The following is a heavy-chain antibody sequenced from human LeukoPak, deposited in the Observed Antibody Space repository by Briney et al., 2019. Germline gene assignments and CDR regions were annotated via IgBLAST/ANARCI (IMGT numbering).Heavy chain of an antibody. Sequence: SETLSLTCTVSGGSISSSSYYWGWIRQPPGKGLEWIGSIYYSGSTNYNPSLKSRVTISVDTSKNQFSLKLSSVTAADTAVYYCASRRAGPNDAFDIWGQGTMVTVSS. CDR2: IYYSGST. CDR3: ASRRAGPNDAFDI. V-gene: IGHV4-39*07. D-gene: IGHD6-19*01. J-gene: IGHJ3*02. CDR1: GGSISSSSYY.